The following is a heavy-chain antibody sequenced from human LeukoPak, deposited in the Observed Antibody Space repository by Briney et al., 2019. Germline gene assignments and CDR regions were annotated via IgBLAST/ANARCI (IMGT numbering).Heavy chain of an antibody. D-gene: IGHD5-24*01. Sequence: GESLKISCKGSGYSFTSYWIGWVRQMPGKGLEWMGIIYPGDSDTRYSPPFQGQVTISADKSISTAYLQWSSLKASDTAMYYCARSLGSHNYQPHCFDYWGQGTLVTVSS. V-gene: IGHV5-51*01. CDR2: IYPGDSDT. CDR1: GYSFTSYW. J-gene: IGHJ4*02. CDR3: ARSLGSHNYQPHCFDY.